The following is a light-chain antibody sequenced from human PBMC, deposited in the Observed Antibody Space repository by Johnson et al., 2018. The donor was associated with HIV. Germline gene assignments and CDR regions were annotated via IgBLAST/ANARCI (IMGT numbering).Light chain of an antibody. J-gene: IGLJ1*01. V-gene: IGLV1-51*01. CDR1: SSNIGNNY. CDR3: GTWDSSLSADV. CDR2: DNN. Sequence: QSVLTQPPSVSAAPGQKVTISCSGSSSNIGNNYVSWYQQLPGAAPKLLIYDNNKRPSGIPDRLSGSKSGTSATLGITGLQTGDEADYYCGTWDSSLSADVFGPGTKVTVL.